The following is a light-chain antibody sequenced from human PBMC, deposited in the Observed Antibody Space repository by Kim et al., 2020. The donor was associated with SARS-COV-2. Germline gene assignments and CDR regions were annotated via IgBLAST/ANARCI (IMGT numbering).Light chain of an antibody. CDR3: QQYNSYSP. V-gene: IGKV1-5*03. CDR1: QSISSH. J-gene: IGKJ1*01. CDR2: KAS. Sequence: DIQMTQSPSSLSASVGDRVTITCRTSQSISSHLNWYHQKPGRAPKLLIYKASSLESGVPSRFSGSGSGTEFTLTISSLQPDDFATYYCQQYNSYSPFGQGTKVDIK.